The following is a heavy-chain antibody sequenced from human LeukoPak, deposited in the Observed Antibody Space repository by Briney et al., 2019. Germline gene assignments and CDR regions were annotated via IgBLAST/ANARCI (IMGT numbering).Heavy chain of an antibody. Sequence: PSETLSLTCTVSGGSISSYYWSWIRQPPGKGLEWIGYIYYSGSTNYNPSLRSRVSISVDTSKNQFSLKLSSVTAADTAVYYCARGGYYYDSSGYYLDAFDIWGQGTMVTVSS. V-gene: IGHV4-59*01. J-gene: IGHJ3*02. D-gene: IGHD3-22*01. CDR2: IYYSGST. CDR1: GGSISSYY. CDR3: ARGGYYYDSSGYYLDAFDI.